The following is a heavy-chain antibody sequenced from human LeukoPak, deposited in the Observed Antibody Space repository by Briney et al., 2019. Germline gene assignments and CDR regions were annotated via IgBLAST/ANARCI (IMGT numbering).Heavy chain of an antibody. CDR1: GFTFSSYG. V-gene: IGHV3-30*18. Sequence: HPGGSLRLSCAASGFTFSSYGMHWVRQAPGKGLEWVAVISYDGSNKYYADSVKGRFTIPRDNSKNTLYLQMNSLRAEDTAVYYCAKNRMVRGAIASFDYWGQGTLVTVSS. J-gene: IGHJ4*02. D-gene: IGHD3-10*01. CDR3: AKNRMVRGAIASFDY. CDR2: ISYDGSNK.